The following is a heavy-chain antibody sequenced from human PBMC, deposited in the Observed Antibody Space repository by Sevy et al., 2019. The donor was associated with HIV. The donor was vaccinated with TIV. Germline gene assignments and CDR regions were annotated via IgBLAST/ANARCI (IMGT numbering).Heavy chain of an antibody. D-gene: IGHD3-22*01. CDR1: GKTLTDIS. CDR3: ASSRDYFDNSASYFDY. V-gene: IGHV1-24*01. J-gene: IGHJ4*02. Sequence: ASVKVSCKVSGKTLTDISIHWVRQAPGKRLEWMVSFGPEDGETTSAQNFQYRVIVTEDTSTDTRYMELSSLRFEDTAVYYCASSRDYFDNSASYFDYWGQGTLVTVSS. CDR2: FGPEDGET.